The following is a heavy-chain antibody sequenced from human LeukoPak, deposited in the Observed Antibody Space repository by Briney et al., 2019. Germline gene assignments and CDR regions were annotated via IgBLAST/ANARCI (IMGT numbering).Heavy chain of an antibody. J-gene: IGHJ6*03. V-gene: IGHV6-1*01. CDR3: ARGRRTYDSSGYYPPYWYYYMDV. Sequence: SQTLSLTCAISGDSVSSNSAAWNWIRQSPSRGLEWLGRTYYRSKWYNDYAVSVKSRITINPDTSKNQFSLQLNSVTAADTAVYYCARGRRTYDSSGYYPPYWYYYMDVWGKGTTVTVSS. D-gene: IGHD3-22*01. CDR2: TYYRSKWYN. CDR1: GDSVSSNSAA.